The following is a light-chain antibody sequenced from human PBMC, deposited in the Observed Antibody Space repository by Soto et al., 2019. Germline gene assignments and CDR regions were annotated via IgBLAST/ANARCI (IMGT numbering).Light chain of an antibody. V-gene: IGKV1-5*01. Sequence: DIQMTQSPSTLSACVGDRVTITCRASQSISSWLAWYQQKPGKAPKLLIYDAFSLESGVPSRFSGSGSGTEFTLTISSLQPDDFATYYSQQYNSYSVTFGQGTKVDI. CDR1: QSISSW. CDR3: QQYNSYSVT. CDR2: DAF. J-gene: IGKJ1*01.